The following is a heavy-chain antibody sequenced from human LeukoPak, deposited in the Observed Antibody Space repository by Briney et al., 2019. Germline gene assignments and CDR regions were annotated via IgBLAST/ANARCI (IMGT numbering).Heavy chain of an antibody. J-gene: IGHJ6*02. D-gene: IGHD2-2*02. V-gene: IGHV4-59*01. CDR1: GGSISGYS. Sequence: PSETLSLTCTVSGGSISGYSWSWIRQPAGKGLEWIGYIYYSGSTNYNPSLKSRVTISVDTSKNQFSLKLSSVTAADTAVYYCARDRRDERRYCSSTSCYTPYYFYGMDVWGQGTTVTVSS. CDR2: IYYSGST. CDR3: ARDRRDERRYCSSTSCYTPYYFYGMDV.